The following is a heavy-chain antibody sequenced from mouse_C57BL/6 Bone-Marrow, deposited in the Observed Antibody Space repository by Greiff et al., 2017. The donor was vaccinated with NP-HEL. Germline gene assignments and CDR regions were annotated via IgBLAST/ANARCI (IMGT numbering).Heavy chain of an antibody. D-gene: IGHD3-2*02. CDR1: GFTFSDYY. Sequence: EVKLMESEGGLVQPGSSMKLSCTASGFTFSDYYMAWVRQVPEKGLEWVANINYDGSSTYYLDSLKSRFIISRDNAKNILYLQMSSLKSEDTATYYCARDDLRSAGFAYWGQGTLVTVSA. CDR2: INYDGSST. V-gene: IGHV5-16*01. J-gene: IGHJ3*01. CDR3: ARDDLRSAGFAY.